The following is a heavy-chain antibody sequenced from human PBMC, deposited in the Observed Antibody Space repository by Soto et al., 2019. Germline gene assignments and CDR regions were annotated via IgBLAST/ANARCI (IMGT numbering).Heavy chain of an antibody. J-gene: IGHJ4*02. Sequence: PSETLSLTCTVSGGSIRNNYWSWIRQPPGKGLEWVGYIYYTGTSKYNPSLKSRVTISVDSSKNQFSLKLTSVTAADTAVYYCVRGGSGYYPRFDCWGQGTLVTVSS. CDR3: VRGGSGYYPRFDC. CDR2: IYYTGTS. CDR1: GGSIRNNY. V-gene: IGHV4-59*08. D-gene: IGHD3-3*01.